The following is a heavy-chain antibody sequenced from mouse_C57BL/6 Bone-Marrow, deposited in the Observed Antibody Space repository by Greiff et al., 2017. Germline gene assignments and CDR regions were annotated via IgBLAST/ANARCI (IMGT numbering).Heavy chain of an antibody. CDR2: ISSGGSYT. V-gene: IGHV5-6*02. CDR3: ARRRWLLQFAY. Sequence: EVKLQESGGDLVKPGGSLKLSCAASGFTFSSYGMSWVRQTPDKRLEWVATISSGGSYTYYPDSVKGRFTISRDNAKNTLYLQMSSLKSEDTAMYYCARRRWLLQFAYWGQGTLVTVSA. D-gene: IGHD2-3*01. J-gene: IGHJ3*01. CDR1: GFTFSSYG.